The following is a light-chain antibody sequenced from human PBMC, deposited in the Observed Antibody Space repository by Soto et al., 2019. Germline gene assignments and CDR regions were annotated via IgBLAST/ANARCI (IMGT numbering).Light chain of an antibody. CDR1: QSISSW. CDR3: QQYNSFPWT. Sequence: DTPMTQSPSTLSASVGDRVTITCRASQSISSWLAWYQQKPGKAPNLLIYKASSLESGVPSRFSGSGSGTEFTLTISSLQPDDFATCYCQQYNSFPWTFGQGTKVEIK. J-gene: IGKJ1*01. V-gene: IGKV1-5*03. CDR2: KAS.